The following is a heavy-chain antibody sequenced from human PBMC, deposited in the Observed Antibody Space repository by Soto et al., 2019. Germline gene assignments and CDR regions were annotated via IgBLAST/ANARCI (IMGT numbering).Heavy chain of an antibody. CDR2: IYWDDDK. J-gene: IGHJ4*02. D-gene: IGHD3-16*02. CDR3: AHSYYIWGSYRYSYFDY. V-gene: IGHV2-5*02. Sequence: QITLKESGPTLVKPTQTLTLTCTFSGFSLSTSGVGVGWIRQPPGKALEGLALIYWDDDKRYSPSLKSRLTITKDTSKNQVVLTMTNMDPVDTATYYCAHSYYIWGSYRYSYFDYWGQGTLVTVSS. CDR1: GFSLSTSGVG.